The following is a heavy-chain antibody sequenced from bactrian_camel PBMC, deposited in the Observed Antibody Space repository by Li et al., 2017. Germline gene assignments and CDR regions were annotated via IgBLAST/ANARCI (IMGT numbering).Heavy chain of an antibody. V-gene: IGHV3S55*01. D-gene: IGHD6*01. CDR2: IRNGGLT. J-gene: IGHJ6*01. Sequence: VQLVESGGGSVQAGGSLRLSCVTSGRSNENYFLAWFRQPPGKGREGLASIRNGGLTVYADSVKGRFTISQDNAKNSVYLQMNSLKPEDTAMYYCGADWYGCDLIFSQAGGYWGRGTQVTVS. CDR3: GADWYGCDLIFSQAGGY. CDR1: GRSNENYF.